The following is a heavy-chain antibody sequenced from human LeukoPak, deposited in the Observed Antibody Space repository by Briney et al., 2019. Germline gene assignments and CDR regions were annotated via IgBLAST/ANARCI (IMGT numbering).Heavy chain of an antibody. V-gene: IGHV3-30-3*01. CDR3: AREWWQGYFDY. Sequence: GGSLRLSCAASGFTFSSYAMHWVRQAPGKGLEWVAVISYDGSNKYYADSVKGRFTISKDNSKSTLYLQMNSLRAEDTAVYYCAREWWQGYFDYWGQGTLVTVSS. D-gene: IGHD2-15*01. J-gene: IGHJ4*02. CDR1: GFTFSSYA. CDR2: ISYDGSNK.